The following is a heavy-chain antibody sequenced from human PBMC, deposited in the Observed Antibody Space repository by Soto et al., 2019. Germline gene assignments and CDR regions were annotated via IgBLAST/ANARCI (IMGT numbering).Heavy chain of an antibody. CDR3: ARDPPGTYCSGGSCYSDYYYGMDV. J-gene: IGHJ6*02. D-gene: IGHD2-15*01. CDR2: IIPIFGTA. Sequence: SVKVSCKASGGTFSSYAISWVRQAPGQGLEWMGGIIPIFGTANYAQKFQGRVTITADESTSTAYMELSSLRSEDTAVYYCARDPPGTYCSGGSCYSDYYYGMDVWGQGTTVTVSS. CDR1: GGTFSSYA. V-gene: IGHV1-69*13.